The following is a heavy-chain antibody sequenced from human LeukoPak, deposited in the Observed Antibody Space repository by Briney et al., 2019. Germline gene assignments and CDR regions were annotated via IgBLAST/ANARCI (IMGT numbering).Heavy chain of an antibody. V-gene: IGHV3-33*01. CDR3: ARGDLNWKPVRYAMDV. D-gene: IGHD1-20*01. J-gene: IGHJ6*02. Sequence: GRSLRLSCAASGFTFRSYGMHWVRQAPGMGLEWVAGIWFDGSNKNYGDSVKDRFTISRDNSKNTLFLEMNSLRGEDTAVYYCARGDLNWKPVRYAMDVWGQGTTVTVSS. CDR1: GFTFRSYG. CDR2: IWFDGSNK.